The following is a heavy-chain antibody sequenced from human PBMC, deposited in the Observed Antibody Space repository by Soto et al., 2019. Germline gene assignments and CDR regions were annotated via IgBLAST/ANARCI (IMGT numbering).Heavy chain of an antibody. J-gene: IGHJ3*02. CDR2: IYYSGST. D-gene: IGHD4-17*01. Sequence: QVQLQESGPGLVKPSETLSLTCTVSGGSISSYYWSWIRQPPGKGLEWIGYIYYSGSTNYNPSLKSRVTISVDTSKNQFSLKLSSVTAADTAVYYCARDTDQTDAFDIWGQGTMVTVSS. CDR1: GGSISSYY. V-gene: IGHV4-59*01. CDR3: ARDTDQTDAFDI.